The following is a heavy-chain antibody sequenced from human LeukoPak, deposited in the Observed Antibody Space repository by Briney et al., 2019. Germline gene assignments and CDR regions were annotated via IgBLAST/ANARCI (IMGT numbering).Heavy chain of an antibody. CDR2: ISDSGGST. CDR1: GFTFSSYA. J-gene: IGHJ6*04. Sequence: GGSLRLSCAASGFTFSSYAMSWVRQAPGKGLEWVSAISDSGGSTYYADSVKGRFTISRDNSKNTLYLQMNSLRAEDTAVYYCAKGGYYGSGRLYGMDVWGKGTTVTVSS. D-gene: IGHD3-10*01. CDR3: AKGGYYGSGRLYGMDV. V-gene: IGHV3-23*01.